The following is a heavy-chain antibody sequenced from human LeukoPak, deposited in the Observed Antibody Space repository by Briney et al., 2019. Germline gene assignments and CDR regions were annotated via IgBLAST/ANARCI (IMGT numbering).Heavy chain of an antibody. V-gene: IGHV3-30-3*01. Sequence: GGSLRLSCAASGFTFSSYAMHWVRQAPGKGLEWVAVISYDGSNKYYADSVKGRFTISRDNSKNTLYLQMNSLRAEDTAVYYCARGTRIFRGVDYWGRGTLVTVSS. D-gene: IGHD3-10*01. CDR1: GFTFSSYA. J-gene: IGHJ4*02. CDR3: ARGTRIFRGVDY. CDR2: ISYDGSNK.